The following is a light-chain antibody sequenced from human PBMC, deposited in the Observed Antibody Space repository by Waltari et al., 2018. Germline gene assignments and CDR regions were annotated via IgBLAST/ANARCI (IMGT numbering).Light chain of an antibody. CDR1: SLRSYY. Sequence: SSELTQDPAVSVALGQTVRITCQGDSLRSYYASWYQQKPGQAPVLVIYGKNNRPSGIPDRFSGSSSGNTASLTITGSQAEDDAYYYCNSRDSSGNHYVFGTGIKVTVL. CDR3: NSRDSSGNHYV. V-gene: IGLV3-19*01. J-gene: IGLJ1*01. CDR2: GKN.